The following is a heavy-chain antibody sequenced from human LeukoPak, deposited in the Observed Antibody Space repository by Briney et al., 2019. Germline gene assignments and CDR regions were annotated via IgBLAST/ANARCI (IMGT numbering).Heavy chain of an antibody. J-gene: IGHJ4*02. Sequence: GGSLRLSCAASGFTFSSYAMSWVRQAPGKGLEWVSAISGSGGSTYYADSVKGRFTVSRDNSKNTLYLQMNSLRAEDTAVYYCAKDWLAFGGVIAPDYWGQGTLVTVSS. CDR3: AKDWLAFGGVIAPDY. D-gene: IGHD3-16*02. CDR2: ISGSGGST. CDR1: GFTFSSYA. V-gene: IGHV3-23*01.